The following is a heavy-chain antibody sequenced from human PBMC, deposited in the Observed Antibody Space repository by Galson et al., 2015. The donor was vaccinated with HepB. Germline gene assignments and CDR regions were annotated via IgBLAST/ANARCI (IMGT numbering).Heavy chain of an antibody. Sequence: SLRLSCAASGFTFSSYGMHWVRQAPGKGPEWVAFIRYDGSNKYYADSVKGRFTISRDNSKNTLYLQMNSLRAEDTAVYYCAKNNYYGSGPHYYYGMDVWGQGTTVTVSS. D-gene: IGHD3-10*01. J-gene: IGHJ6*02. CDR3: AKNNYYGSGPHYYYGMDV. CDR2: IRYDGSNK. V-gene: IGHV3-30*02. CDR1: GFTFSSYG.